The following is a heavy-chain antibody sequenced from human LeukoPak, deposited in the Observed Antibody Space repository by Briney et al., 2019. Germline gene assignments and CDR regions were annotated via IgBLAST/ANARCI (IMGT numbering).Heavy chain of an antibody. Sequence: GASVKVSCKASGGTFSSYGISWVRQAPGQGLEWMGWISAYNGNTNYAQKLQGRVTMTTDTSTSTAYMELRSLRSDDTAVYYCARDQPGFTMIVDLRNAFDIWGQGTMVTVSS. CDR2: ISAYNGNT. CDR1: GGTFSSYG. V-gene: IGHV1-18*01. J-gene: IGHJ3*02. CDR3: ARDQPGFTMIVDLRNAFDI. D-gene: IGHD3-22*01.